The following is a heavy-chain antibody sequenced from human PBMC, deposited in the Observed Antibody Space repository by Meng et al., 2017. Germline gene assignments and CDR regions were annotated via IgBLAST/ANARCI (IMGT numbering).Heavy chain of an antibody. V-gene: IGHV1-2*06. D-gene: IGHD6-13*01. CDR2: IDPKSGDT. J-gene: IGHJ4*02. CDR3: VRDEDISAAGKLFGAY. CDR1: GYNFPDYW. Sequence: ASVKVSCKPSGYNFPDYWLHWVRRAPGQGLEWMGRIDPKSGDTHYAQRFQGRVTMTGDTSISTAYMELSGLRSDDTAMYYCVRDEDISAAGKLFGAYWGQGTLVTVSS.